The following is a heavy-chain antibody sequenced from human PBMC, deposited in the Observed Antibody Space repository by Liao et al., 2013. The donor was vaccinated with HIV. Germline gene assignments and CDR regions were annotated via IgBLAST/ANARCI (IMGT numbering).Heavy chain of an antibody. CDR3: ARGSILWWRKARDAFDI. Sequence: QVQLQESGPGLVKPSETLSLTCTVSGGSISSYYWSWIRQPAGKGLEWIGYIYYSGSTNYNPSLKSRVTISVDTSKNQFSLKLSSVTAADTAVYYCARGSILWWRKARDAFDIWGQGDNGHRLF. D-gene: IGHD2-21*01. J-gene: IGHJ3*02. CDR2: IYYSGST. CDR1: GGSISSYY. V-gene: IGHV4-59*01.